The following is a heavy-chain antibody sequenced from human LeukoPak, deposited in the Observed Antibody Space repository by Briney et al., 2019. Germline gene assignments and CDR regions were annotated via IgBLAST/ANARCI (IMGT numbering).Heavy chain of an antibody. Sequence: ASVKVSCKASGYTFTGYYMHWVRQAPGQGLEWRGWINPNSGGTNYAQKFQGRVTMTRDTSISTAYMELSRLRSDDTAVYYCERGGGQDGYNEGVPWSYWGQGTLVTVSS. CDR3: ERGGGQDGYNEGVPWSY. CDR2: INPNSGGT. D-gene: IGHD5-24*01. J-gene: IGHJ4*02. V-gene: IGHV1-2*02. CDR1: GYTFTGYY.